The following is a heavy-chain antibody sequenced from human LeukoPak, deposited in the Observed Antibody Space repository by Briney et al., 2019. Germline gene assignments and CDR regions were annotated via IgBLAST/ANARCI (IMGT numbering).Heavy chain of an antibody. CDR2: IYSCGST. V-gene: IGHV3-66*03. CDR3: ARRQSSTSCHHYYYYGMDV. J-gene: IGHJ6*02. CDR1: GFTVSSNY. Sequence: GGSLRLSCAASGFTVSSNYMSWVRQAPGKGLEWVSVIYSCGSTYYADSVKGRFTISRDNSKNTLYLQMNSLRAEDTAVYYCARRQSSTSCHHYYYYGMDVWGQGTTVTVSS. D-gene: IGHD2-2*01.